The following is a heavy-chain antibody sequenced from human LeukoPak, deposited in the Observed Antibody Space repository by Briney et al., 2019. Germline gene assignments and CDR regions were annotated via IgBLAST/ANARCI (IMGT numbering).Heavy chain of an antibody. D-gene: IGHD5-12*01. V-gene: IGHV3-23*01. CDR2: ISASAGTT. CDR3: AKDPASYEYYFDY. Sequence: GGSLRLSCAASGFTFSGYAMSWVRGAPGKGLEWVSSISASAGTTYYADSVKGRFTISRDNSKNTLDLQMNSLRAEDTAVYYCAKDPASYEYYFDYWGQGTLVTVSS. J-gene: IGHJ4*02. CDR1: GFTFSGYA.